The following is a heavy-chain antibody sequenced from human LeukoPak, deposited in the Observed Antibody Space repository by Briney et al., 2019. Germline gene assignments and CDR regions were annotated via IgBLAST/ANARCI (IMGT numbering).Heavy chain of an antibody. CDR2: IYTSGST. CDR1: GGSISSYY. CDR3: ARGLGSSWSYYYYYYMDV. J-gene: IGHJ6*03. Sequence: SETLSLTCTVSGGSISSYYWSWIRQPAGKGLEWIGRIYTSGSTNYNPSLKSRVTMSVDTSKNQFSLKLSSVTATDTAVYYCARGLGSSWSYYYYYYMDVWGKGTTVTVSS. V-gene: IGHV4-4*07. D-gene: IGHD6-13*01.